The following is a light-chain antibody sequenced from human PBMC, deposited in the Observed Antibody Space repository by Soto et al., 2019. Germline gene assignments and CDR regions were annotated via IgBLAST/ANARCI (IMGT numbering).Light chain of an antibody. CDR3: QQRSNWPRLT. J-gene: IGKJ4*01. V-gene: IGKV3-11*01. CDR2: DAS. CDR1: QSVSSD. Sequence: EIVLTQSPATLSLSPGDRATLSCRASQSVSSDLAWYQQKPGQAPRLLIYDASNRATGIPARFSGSGSGTDFTLTISSLEPEDFAVYYCQQRSNWPRLTFGGGTKVDIK.